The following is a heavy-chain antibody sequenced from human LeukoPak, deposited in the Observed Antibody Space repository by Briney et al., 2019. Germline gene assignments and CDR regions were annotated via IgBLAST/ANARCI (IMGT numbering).Heavy chain of an antibody. CDR3: AKTMVRGQTDAFDI. V-gene: IGHV3-7*01. CDR2: IKQDGNEK. Sequence: GGSLRLSCAASGFTFTTYWMSWVRQAPGKGLEWVANIKQDGNEKYYVDSVKGRFTISRDNAKNSLYLQMNSLRAEDTAVYYCAKTMVRGQTDAFDIWGQGTMVTVSS. D-gene: IGHD3-10*01. CDR1: GFTFTTYW. J-gene: IGHJ3*02.